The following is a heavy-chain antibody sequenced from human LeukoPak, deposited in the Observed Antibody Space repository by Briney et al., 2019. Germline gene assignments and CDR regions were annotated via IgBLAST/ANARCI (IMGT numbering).Heavy chain of an antibody. D-gene: IGHD6-13*01. J-gene: IGHJ5*02. V-gene: IGHV4-38-2*01. Sequence: SETLSLTCAVSGYSISSGYYWGWIRQPPGKGLEWIGSIYHSGSTYYNPSLKSRVTISVDTSKNQFSLKLSSVTAADTAVYYCALTSSSWFWFDPWGQGTLVTVSS. CDR1: GYSISSGYY. CDR3: ALTSSSWFWFDP. CDR2: IYHSGST.